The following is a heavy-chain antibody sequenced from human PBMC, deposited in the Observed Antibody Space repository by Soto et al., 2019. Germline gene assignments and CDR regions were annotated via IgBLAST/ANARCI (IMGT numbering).Heavy chain of an antibody. V-gene: IGHV3-23*01. Sequence: GGSLRLSCAASGFTFSSYAMSWVRQAPGKGLEWVSAISGSGGSTYYADSVKGRFTISRDNSKNTLYLQMNSLRAEDTAVYYCAKLNFTRWPIAVAAFFDYWGQGTLVTVSS. J-gene: IGHJ4*02. CDR1: GFTFSSYA. CDR2: ISGSGGST. D-gene: IGHD6-19*01. CDR3: AKLNFTRWPIAVAAFFDY.